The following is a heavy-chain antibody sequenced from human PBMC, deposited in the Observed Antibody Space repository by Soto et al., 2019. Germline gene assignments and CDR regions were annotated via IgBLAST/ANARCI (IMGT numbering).Heavy chain of an antibody. Sequence: PVGSMRLSCAAAGFSFRTYYIIGVRQAPRKGLEWVSSISAGSSNIYYAPSVKGRFTISRDNAKNYLYLKINSLRADDTAVYYCVRQYPSSSRHFDHWGQRTMSAVSS. V-gene: IGHV3-21*01. J-gene: IGHJ4*02. CDR3: VRQYPSSSRHFDH. CDR2: ISAGSSNI. D-gene: IGHD6-6*01. CDR1: GFSFRTYY.